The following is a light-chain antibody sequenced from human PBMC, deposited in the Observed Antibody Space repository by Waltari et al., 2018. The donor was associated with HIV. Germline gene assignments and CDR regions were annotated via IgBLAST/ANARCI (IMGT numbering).Light chain of an antibody. CDR1: ALPNQY. CDR2: KDS. CDR3: QSADSSGTYWV. Sequence: SYELTQPPPVSVSPGQTARITCSGDALPNQYAYWYQQKPGQAPILMIYKDSERPSGIPERFSGSSSGTTVTLTISGVQAEDEADYYCQSADSSGTYWVFGGGTKLTVL. V-gene: IGLV3-25*03. J-gene: IGLJ3*02.